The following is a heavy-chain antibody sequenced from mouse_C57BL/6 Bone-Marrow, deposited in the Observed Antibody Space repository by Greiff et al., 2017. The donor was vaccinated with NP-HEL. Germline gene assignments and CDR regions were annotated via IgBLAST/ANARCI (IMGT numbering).Heavy chain of an antibody. J-gene: IGHJ2*01. CDR3: ARLYLYYFDY. CDR2: ISDGGSYT. D-gene: IGHD5-5*01. Sequence: DVMLVESGGGLVKPGGSLKLSCAASGFTFSSYAMSWVRQTPEKRLEWVATISDGGSYTYYPDNVKGRFTISRDNAKNNLYLQMSHLKSEDTAMYYCARLYLYYFDYWGQGTTLTVSS. V-gene: IGHV5-4*03. CDR1: GFTFSSYA.